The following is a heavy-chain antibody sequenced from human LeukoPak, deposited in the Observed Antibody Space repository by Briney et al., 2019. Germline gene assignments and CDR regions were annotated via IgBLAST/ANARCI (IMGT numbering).Heavy chain of an antibody. CDR3: AKDGNDILTGYSDY. CDR1: GFTFSNYA. V-gene: IGHV3-23*01. Sequence: GGSLRLSCAASGFTFSNYAMSWVRQAPGKGLEWVPAISGSASSTYHADSVKGRFTISRDNSKNTLYLQMNSLRADDTAVYYCAKDGNDILTGYSDYWGQGTLVTVSS. J-gene: IGHJ4*02. D-gene: IGHD3-9*01. CDR2: ISGSASST.